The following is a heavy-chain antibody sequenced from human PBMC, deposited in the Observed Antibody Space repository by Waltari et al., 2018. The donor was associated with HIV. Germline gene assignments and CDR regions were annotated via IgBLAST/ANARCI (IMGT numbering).Heavy chain of an antibody. CDR2: INEDGSAT. V-gene: IGHV3-7*03. CDR3: ARAEI. J-gene: IGHJ4*02. CDR1: GFTFNRLW. Sequence: EMQMVQSGGGLVQPGGSLRLSCAASGFTFNRLWMGWVRQAPGKGLEWVANINEDGSATAYVSSVRGRFTISRDNAKNLLYLQMNSLRAEDTAVYYCARAEIWGQGTVVTVSS.